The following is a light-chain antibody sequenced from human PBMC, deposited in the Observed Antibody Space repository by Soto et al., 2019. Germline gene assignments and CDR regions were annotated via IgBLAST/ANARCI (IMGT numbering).Light chain of an antibody. J-gene: IGLJ2*01. CDR2: DVS. CDR3: SSYTRSSHLVV. CDR1: SSDVGGYNY. Sequence: QSALTQPASVSGSPGQSITISCTGTSSDVGGYNYVSWYQQHPGKAPKLMMYDVSNRPSGVSNRFSGSKSGNTASLTISGLQDEDEADYYCSSYTRSSHLVVFGGGTKITVL. V-gene: IGLV2-14*01.